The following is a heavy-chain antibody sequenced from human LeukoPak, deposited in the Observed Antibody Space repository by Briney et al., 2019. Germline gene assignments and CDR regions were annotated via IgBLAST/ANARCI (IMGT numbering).Heavy chain of an antibody. CDR2: IYYSGST. CDR3: ARQSESDIVVVPAAYWFDP. J-gene: IGHJ5*02. D-gene: IGHD2-2*01. CDR1: GGSISSSSYY. V-gene: IGHV4-39*01. Sequence: SETLSLTCTVSGGSISSSSYYWGWIRQPPGKGLEWIGSIYYSGSTYYNPSLKSRVTISVDTSKNQFSLKLSSVTAADTAVYYCARQSESDIVVVPAAYWFDPWGQGTLVTVSS.